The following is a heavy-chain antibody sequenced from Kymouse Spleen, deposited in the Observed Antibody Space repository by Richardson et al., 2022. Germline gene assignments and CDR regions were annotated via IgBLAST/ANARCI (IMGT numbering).Heavy chain of an antibody. CDR2: ISSSSSYI. Sequence: EVQLVESGGGLVKPGGSLRLSCAASGFTFSSYSMNWVRQAPGKGLEWVSSISSSSSYIYYADSVKGRFTISRDNAKNSLYLQMNSLRAEDTAVYYCARDEDNWNYGGGYYYYYGMDVWGQGTTVTVSS. V-gene: IGHV3-21*03. D-gene: IGHD1-7*01. CDR3: ARDEDNWNYGGGYYYYYGMDV. CDR1: GFTFSSYS. J-gene: IGHJ6*02.